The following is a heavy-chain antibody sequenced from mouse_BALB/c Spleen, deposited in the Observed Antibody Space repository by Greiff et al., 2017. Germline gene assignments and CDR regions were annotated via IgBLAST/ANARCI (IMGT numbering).Heavy chain of an antibody. D-gene: IGHD2-4*01. CDR1: GYTFTDYA. CDR3: AVGDYAPWFAY. Sequence: VQLQQSGAELVRPGVSVKISCKGSGYTFTDYAMHWVKQSHAKSLEWIGVISTYYGDASYNQKFKGKATMTVDKSSSTAYMELARLTSEDSAIYYCAVGDYAPWFAYWGQGTLVTVSA. V-gene: IGHV1S137*01. CDR2: ISTYYGDA. J-gene: IGHJ3*01.